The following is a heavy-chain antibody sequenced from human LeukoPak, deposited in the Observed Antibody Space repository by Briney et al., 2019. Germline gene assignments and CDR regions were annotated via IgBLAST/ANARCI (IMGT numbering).Heavy chain of an antibody. V-gene: IGHV5-51*01. CDR2: FYYDEAET. J-gene: IGHJ3*02. CDR3: ARLSGVYDSSGYWRMAAFDI. Sequence: GESLKISCKGVGYSFTNYWIAWVRPMPGKGLEGMGVFYYDEAETQYSPSFQGQVTISADKSISTAYLQWSSLKASDTAIYYCARLSGVYDSSGYWRMAAFDIWGQGTMVTVSS. CDR1: GYSFTNYW. D-gene: IGHD3-22*01.